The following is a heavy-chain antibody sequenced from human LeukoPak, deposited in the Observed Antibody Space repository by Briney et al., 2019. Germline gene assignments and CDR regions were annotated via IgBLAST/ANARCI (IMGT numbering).Heavy chain of an antibody. CDR1: GFTFSSYG. V-gene: IGHV3-30*18. CDR2: ISYDGSNK. CDR3: AKGVAAAGTFDY. Sequence: PGGSLRLSCAASGFTFSSYGMHWVRQAPGKGLEWVAVISYDGSNKYYADSVEGRFTISRDNSKNTLYLQMNSLRAEDTAVYYCAKGVAAAGTFDYWGQGTLVTVSS. J-gene: IGHJ4*02. D-gene: IGHD6-13*01.